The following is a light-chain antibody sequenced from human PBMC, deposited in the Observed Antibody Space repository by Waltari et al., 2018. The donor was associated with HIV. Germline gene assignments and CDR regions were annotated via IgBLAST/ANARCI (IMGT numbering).Light chain of an antibody. CDR1: SSDVGGYNY. J-gene: IGLJ2*01. V-gene: IGLV2-14*01. CDR3: TSYTSAATVV. CDR2: EVT. Sequence: QSALTQPASVSGSPGQSITISCTGTSSDVGGYNYVSWYQQPPGKAPKVIIYEVTNRPSGVSNRLSGSKSGNTAYLTISGLQGEDEADYYCTSYTSAATVVFGGGTKLTVL.